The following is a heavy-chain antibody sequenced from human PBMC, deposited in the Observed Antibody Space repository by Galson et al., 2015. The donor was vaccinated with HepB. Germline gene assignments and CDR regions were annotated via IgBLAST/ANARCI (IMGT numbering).Heavy chain of an antibody. J-gene: IGHJ4*02. CDR3: SHLRWGPFDY. Sequence: PALVKPTQTLTLTCTFSGFSLPTSGVGVGWIRQPPGKALEWLALIYWDDDKRYCPSLKTRLNITKDTSKNEVVLTMTNVDPVDTATYYCSHLRWGPFDYWGQGTLATVSS. V-gene: IGHV2-5*02. CDR2: IYWDDDK. D-gene: IGHD3-16*01. CDR1: GFSLPTSGVG.